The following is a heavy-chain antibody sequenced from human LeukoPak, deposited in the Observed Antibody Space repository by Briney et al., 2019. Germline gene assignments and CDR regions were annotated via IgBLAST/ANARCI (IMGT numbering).Heavy chain of an antibody. CDR2: IIPILGIA. CDR3: ARPRDPYYYHYGMDV. Sequence: ASVKVSCKASGGTFSSYAISWVRQAPGQGPEWMGRIIPILGIANYAQKFQGRVTITADKSTSTAYMELSSLRSEDTAVYYCARPRDPYYYHYGMDVWGQGTTVTVSS. V-gene: IGHV1-69*04. J-gene: IGHJ6*02. CDR1: GGTFSSYA.